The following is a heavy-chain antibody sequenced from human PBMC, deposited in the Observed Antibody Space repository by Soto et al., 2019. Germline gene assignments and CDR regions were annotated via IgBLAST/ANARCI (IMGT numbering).Heavy chain of an antibody. CDR2: IWYDGSNK. J-gene: IGHJ4*02. CDR1: GFTFSSYG. CDR3: ARDNPYFFFDF. Sequence: GGSMRLSCAASGFTFSSYGMYGGRQAPGKGLEWVAVIWYDGSNKYYAESVKGRFTISIDTSKNTLYLQMKSLRAEFTSLYYCARDNPYFFFDFWGQGTLVTVSS. V-gene: IGHV3-33*01. D-gene: IGHD1-26*01.